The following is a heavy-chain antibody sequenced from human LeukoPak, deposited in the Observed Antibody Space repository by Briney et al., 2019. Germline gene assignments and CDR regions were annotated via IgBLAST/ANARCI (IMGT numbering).Heavy chain of an antibody. V-gene: IGHV3-9*01. CDR1: GSTFDDYA. Sequence: PGGSLRLSCAASGSTFDDYAMHWVRQAPGKGLEWVSGISWNSGSIGYADSVKGRFTISRDNAKNSLYLQMNSLRAEDTALYYCARTPTFGGVIVIPYYFDYWGQGTLVTVSS. CDR2: ISWNSGSI. D-gene: IGHD3-16*02. CDR3: ARTPTFGGVIVIPYYFDY. J-gene: IGHJ4*02.